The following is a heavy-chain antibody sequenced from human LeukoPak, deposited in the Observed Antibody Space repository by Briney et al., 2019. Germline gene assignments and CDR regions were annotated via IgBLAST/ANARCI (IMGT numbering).Heavy chain of an antibody. V-gene: IGHV3-9*01. CDR3: AKERDITGALDK. CDR2: ISWNSGSI. J-gene: IGHJ4*02. D-gene: IGHD2-8*02. Sequence: SGGSLRLSCAASGFTFDDYAMHWVRQAPGKGLEWVSGISWNSGSIGYADSVKGRFTISRDNAKNSLYLQMNSLRAEDTALYYCAKERDITGALDKWGQGTLVTVSS. CDR1: GFTFDDYA.